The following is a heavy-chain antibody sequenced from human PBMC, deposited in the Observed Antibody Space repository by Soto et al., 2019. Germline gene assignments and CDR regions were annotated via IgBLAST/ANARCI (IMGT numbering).Heavy chain of an antibody. CDR1: GGSISSSSYY. CDR3: ASVMVTVGFGFVDY. J-gene: IGHJ4*02. V-gene: IGHV4-39*01. D-gene: IGHD3-10*01. CDR2: IYYSGST. Sequence: QLQLQESGPGLVKPSETLSLTCTVSGGSISSSSYYGGWIRQPPGKGLEWIGSIYYSGSTYYNPSLKSRVTISVDTSKNQFSLKLSSVTAADTAVYYCASVMVTVGFGFVDYWGQGTLVTVSS.